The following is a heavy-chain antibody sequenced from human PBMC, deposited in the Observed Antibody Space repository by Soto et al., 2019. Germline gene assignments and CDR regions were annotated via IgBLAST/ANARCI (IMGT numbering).Heavy chain of an antibody. CDR2: INAGNGNT. V-gene: IGHV1-3*01. Sequence: ASVKFACNASGYTFTSYAMHWVRQAPGQRLEWMGWINAGNGNTKYSQKFQGRVTITADESTSTAYMELSSLRSEDTAVYYCARVRWEPSHNLFDPWGQGTLVTVSS. J-gene: IGHJ5*02. D-gene: IGHD1-26*01. CDR3: ARVRWEPSHNLFDP. CDR1: GYTFTSYA.